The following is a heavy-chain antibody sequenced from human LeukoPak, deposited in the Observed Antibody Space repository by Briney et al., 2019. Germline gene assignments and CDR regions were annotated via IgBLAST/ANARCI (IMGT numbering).Heavy chain of an antibody. J-gene: IGHJ4*02. CDR1: GFTVRSNY. D-gene: IGHD3-10*01. V-gene: IGHV3-53*01. CDR3: ARDSVFAPRLWFGALYPQSY. CDR2: IYSGGST. Sequence: PGGSLTLSCAASGFTVRSNYMSGVRQAPGKGVEGVSVIYSGGSTYYADSVKGRFNISRDNSKDTLYLQMNSLRAQDTAVYYCARDSVFAPRLWFGALYPQSYWGQGTLVTVSS.